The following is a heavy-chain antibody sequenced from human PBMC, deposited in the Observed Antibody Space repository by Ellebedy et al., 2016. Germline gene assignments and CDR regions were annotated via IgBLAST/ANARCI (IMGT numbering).Heavy chain of an antibody. V-gene: IGHV4-4*08. CDR2: VSNSGTV. CDR3: ARNGDYALKD. CDR1: GDSITSYY. J-gene: IGHJ1*01. D-gene: IGHD4-17*01. Sequence: SETLSLTCTVSGDSITSYYWSWIRQPPGKGLEWIGCVSNSGTVNYNPSLKSRVTISVDTSQNQFPLKVSSVTAADTAVYYCARNGDYALKDWGQGTLVTVSS.